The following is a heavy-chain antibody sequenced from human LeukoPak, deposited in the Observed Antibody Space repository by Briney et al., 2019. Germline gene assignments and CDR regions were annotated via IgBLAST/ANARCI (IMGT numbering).Heavy chain of an antibody. J-gene: IGHJ6*02. CDR1: GGSFSGYY. CDR3: FLAPDYYYYGMDV. V-gene: IGHV4-34*01. CDR2: INHSGIT. Sequence: SETLSLTCAVYGGSFSGYYWTWIRQPPGKGLEWIGEINHSGITNYNPSLKSRVTISVDTSKNQFSLKLSSVTAADTAVYYCFLAPDYYYYGMDVWGQGTTVTVSS.